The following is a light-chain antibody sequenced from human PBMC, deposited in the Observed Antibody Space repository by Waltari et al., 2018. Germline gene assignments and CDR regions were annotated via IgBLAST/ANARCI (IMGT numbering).Light chain of an antibody. J-gene: IGKJ1*01. CDR1: QSVLYSSNNNNY. Sequence: DIVMTQSPDSLTVSLGEWATINCKSSQSVLYSSNNNNYLAWYQQKPGQPPKLLIYWASTRESGVPDRFSGSGSGTDFTLTISSLQAEDVAVYYCQQYYSFSWTFGQGTKVEIK. V-gene: IGKV4-1*01. CDR3: QQYYSFSWT. CDR2: WAS.